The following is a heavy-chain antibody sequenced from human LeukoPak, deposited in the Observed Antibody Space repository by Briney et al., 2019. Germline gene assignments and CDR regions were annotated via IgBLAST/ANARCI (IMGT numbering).Heavy chain of an antibody. CDR2: INADNGNT. J-gene: IGHJ4*02. D-gene: IGHD5-12*01. CDR1: GYTFTNYA. V-gene: IGHV1-3*01. CDR3: ARDVRRSDSGYAMFDY. Sequence: ASVKVSCKTSGYTFTNYALHWVRQAPGQRLQWMGWINADNGNTKYSLEFQGRVTITRDTFASTTYMELSSLTSEDTAVYYCARDVRRSDSGYAMFDYWGQGTLVTASS.